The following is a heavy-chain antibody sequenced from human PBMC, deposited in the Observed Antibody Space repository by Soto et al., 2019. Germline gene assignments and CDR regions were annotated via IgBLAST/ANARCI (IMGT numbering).Heavy chain of an antibody. Sequence: SVKVSCKASGGTFSSYAISWVRQAPGQGLEWMGGIIPIFGTANYAQKFQGRVTITADESTSTAYMELSSLRSEDTAVYYCARRAAYYYYGMDVWAKGPRSPSP. V-gene: IGHV1-69*13. D-gene: IGHD2-15*01. CDR3: ARRAAYYYYGMDV. CDR2: IIPIFGTA. CDR1: GGTFSSYA. J-gene: IGHJ6*02.